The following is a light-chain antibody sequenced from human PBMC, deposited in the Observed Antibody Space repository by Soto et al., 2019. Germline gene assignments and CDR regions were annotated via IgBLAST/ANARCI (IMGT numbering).Light chain of an antibody. J-gene: IGKJ2*01. CDR3: QQYNNWYA. CDR2: AAS. CDR1: ENINTW. Sequence: DIQMTQSPSTLSASVGDRVTITCRASENINTWLAWYQQKPGKAPKLLIYAASSLEGGVPSRFSGSGSGTEFTLTISSLHPDDFATYYCQQYNNWYAFGQGTNLEIK. V-gene: IGKV1-5*01.